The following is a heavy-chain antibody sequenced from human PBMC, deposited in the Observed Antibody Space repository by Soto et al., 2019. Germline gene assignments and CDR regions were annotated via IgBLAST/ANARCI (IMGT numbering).Heavy chain of an antibody. V-gene: IGHV3-23*01. D-gene: IGHD6-19*01. CDR1: GFTFGSYA. J-gene: IGHJ4*02. CDR2: ISGTGGST. CDR3: ALPWAGTPFDY. Sequence: EVQLLESGGAFVQPGGSLRLSCAASGFTFGSYAMSWVRQAPGKGLEWVSSISGTGGSTYYADSVKGRFTISRDNSKKTMFLQINTLRADDTAIYYCALPWAGTPFDYWGQGTLVTVSS.